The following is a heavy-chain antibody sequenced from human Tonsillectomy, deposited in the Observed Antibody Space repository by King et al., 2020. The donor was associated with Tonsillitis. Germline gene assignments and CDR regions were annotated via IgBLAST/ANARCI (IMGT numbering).Heavy chain of an antibody. CDR1: GFTFSRYS. Sequence: VQLVESGGGLVKPGGSLRLSCAASGFTFSRYSMNWVRQAPGKGLECVSSISSSSSYIYYADSVKGRSTISRDNAKNSLYLQMNSLRAEDTAVYYCASYSGTVDYWGQGTLVTVSS. J-gene: IGHJ4*02. CDR2: ISSSSSYI. CDR3: ASYSGTVDY. D-gene: IGHD6-13*01. V-gene: IGHV3-21*01.